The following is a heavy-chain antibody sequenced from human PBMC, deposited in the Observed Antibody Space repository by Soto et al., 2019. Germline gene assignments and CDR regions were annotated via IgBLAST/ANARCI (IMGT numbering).Heavy chain of an antibody. V-gene: IGHV3-30*18. Sequence: GGSLRLSCAASGFTFSSYGMHWVRQAPGKGLEWVAVISYDGSNKYYADSVKGRFTISRDNSKNTLYLQMNSLRAEDTAVYYCAKISRSYSSSWYGPQRLTPYYYGMDVWGQGTTVTVSS. J-gene: IGHJ6*02. D-gene: IGHD6-13*01. CDR2: ISYDGSNK. CDR3: AKISRSYSSSWYGPQRLTPYYYGMDV. CDR1: GFTFSSYG.